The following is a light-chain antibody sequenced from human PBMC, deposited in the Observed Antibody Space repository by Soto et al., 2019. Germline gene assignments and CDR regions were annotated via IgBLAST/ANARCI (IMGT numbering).Light chain of an antibody. J-gene: IGKJ3*01. V-gene: IGKV1-39*01. Sequence: DIQMTQSPSSLSASVGDRVTITCRASQSISNYLNWYQQKPGKDPKLLIYAASSLQSGVPSRFSGSGSETDFTLTISILQPEDFATYSCHQSYTTLFTFGPGTNVDI. CDR1: QSISNY. CDR2: AAS. CDR3: HQSYTTLFT.